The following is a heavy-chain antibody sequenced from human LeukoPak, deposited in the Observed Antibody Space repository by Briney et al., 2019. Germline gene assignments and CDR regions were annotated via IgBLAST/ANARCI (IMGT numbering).Heavy chain of an antibody. CDR2: ISSSGSRI. Sequence: GGSLRLSCAAFGFIFNTYEIHWLRQAPGKGLEWVSYISSSGSRIYYADSVKGRFTISRDNAKYSLYLQMNSLRAEDTAIYYCARPRSDLYGMDVWGQGTTVIVSS. CDR3: ARPRSDLYGMDV. J-gene: IGHJ6*02. CDR1: GFIFNTYE. V-gene: IGHV3-48*03.